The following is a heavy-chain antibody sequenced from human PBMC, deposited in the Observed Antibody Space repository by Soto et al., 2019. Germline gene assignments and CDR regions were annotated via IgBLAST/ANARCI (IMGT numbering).Heavy chain of an antibody. CDR1: GFTFTNYA. CDR2: ISGNGRYT. CDR3: AKPSGLATAGSAFDY. D-gene: IGHD6-13*01. V-gene: IGHV3-23*01. J-gene: IGHJ4*02. Sequence: EVQLLDSGGGLVQPGGSLRLSCAASGFTFTNYAMTWVRQAPWKGLEWVSTISGNGRYTYYADSVKGRFTISRDNSKNTLYLQMNSLRAEDTAVYYCAKPSGLATAGSAFDYWGQGTLVTVSS.